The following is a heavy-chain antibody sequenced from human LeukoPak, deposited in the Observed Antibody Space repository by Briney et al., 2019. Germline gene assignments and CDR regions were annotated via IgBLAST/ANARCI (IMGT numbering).Heavy chain of an antibody. CDR2: IYYSGSA. CDR3: ARRKYDFWSGYYDLDY. D-gene: IGHD3-3*01. V-gene: IGHV4-39*02. Sequence: SETLSLTCTVSGGSISSSIYYWGWIRQPPGKGLEWIGSIYYSGSAYYNPSFKSRVTMSVDTSKNHFSLKLSSVTAADTAVYYCARRKYDFWSGYYDLDYWGQGTLVTVSS. J-gene: IGHJ4*02. CDR1: GGSISSSIYY.